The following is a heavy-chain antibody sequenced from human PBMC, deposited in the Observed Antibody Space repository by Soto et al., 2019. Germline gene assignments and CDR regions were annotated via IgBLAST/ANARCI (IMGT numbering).Heavy chain of an antibody. CDR1: GGTFSTYA. Sequence: QVQLVQSGAEVKQPGSSVKVSCKTSGGTFSTYAIYWVRQAPGQGLEWMGAIIPLFGTADYAQKFQGRVTITADESRSTASMELSSLRTEDTAVYYCERPNGSYSSGDYYFDYWGQGTLVTVSS. J-gene: IGHJ4*02. CDR2: IIPLFGTA. V-gene: IGHV1-69*01. D-gene: IGHD6-19*01. CDR3: ERPNGSYSSGDYYFDY.